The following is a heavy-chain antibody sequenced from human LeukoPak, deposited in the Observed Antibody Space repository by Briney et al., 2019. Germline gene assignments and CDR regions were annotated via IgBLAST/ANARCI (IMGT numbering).Heavy chain of an antibody. CDR1: GFTFSSYS. Sequence: GGSLRLSCAASGFTFSSYSMNWVRQAPGKGLEWVAFIRSSSSYIYYADSVKGRFTISRDNAKNSLYLQMNSLRAEDTAVYYCARPGIAVAGEFFDYWGQGALVTVSS. V-gene: IGHV3-21*01. D-gene: IGHD6-19*01. CDR2: IRSSSSYI. CDR3: ARPGIAVAGEFFDY. J-gene: IGHJ4*02.